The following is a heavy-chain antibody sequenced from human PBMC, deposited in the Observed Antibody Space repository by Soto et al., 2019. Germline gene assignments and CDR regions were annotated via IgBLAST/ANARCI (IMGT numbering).Heavy chain of an antibody. Sequence: QVQLVQSGAEVKKPGSSVKVSCKASGGTFSSYTISWVRQAPGQGLEWMGRIIPILGIANYAQKFQGRVTITADKSTSTAYMELSSLRSEDTAVYYCARWQLGSGYMDVWGKGTTVTDSS. CDR3: ARWQLGSGYMDV. D-gene: IGHD6-6*01. V-gene: IGHV1-69*02. J-gene: IGHJ6*03. CDR1: GGTFSSYT. CDR2: IIPILGIA.